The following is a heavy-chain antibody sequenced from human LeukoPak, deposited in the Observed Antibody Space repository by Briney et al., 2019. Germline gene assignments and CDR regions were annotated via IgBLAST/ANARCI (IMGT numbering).Heavy chain of an antibody. J-gene: IGHJ4*02. CDR1: GGSISSSNW. CDR3: ARVRYSYGLIYSYDIPGFYYFDY. CDR2: IYHSGST. V-gene: IGHV4-4*02. Sequence: KASETLSLTCAVSGGSISSSNWWSWVRQPPGKGLEWIGEIYHSGSTNYNPSLKSRVTISVDKSKNQFSLKLSSVTAADTAVYYCARVRYSYGLIYSYDIPGFYYFDYWGQGTLVTVSS. D-gene: IGHD5-18*01.